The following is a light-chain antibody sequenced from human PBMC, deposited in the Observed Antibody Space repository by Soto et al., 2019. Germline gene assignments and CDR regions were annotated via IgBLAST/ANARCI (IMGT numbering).Light chain of an antibody. J-gene: IGKJ1*01. Sequence: DIQMTQSPSSLSASVGDRVTITCRASQSISSYLNWYQQKPGKAPKLLIYAASSLQSGVPSRFSGSGSGTDFTLTISSLQPEDFATYYCQQSYSTPTFGPGTKGEIK. CDR2: AAS. V-gene: IGKV1-39*01. CDR1: QSISSY. CDR3: QQSYSTPT.